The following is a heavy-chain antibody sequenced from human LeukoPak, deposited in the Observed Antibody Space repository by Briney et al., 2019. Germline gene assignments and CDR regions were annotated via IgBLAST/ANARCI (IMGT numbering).Heavy chain of an antibody. Sequence: GGSLRLSCAASGFTVSSNYMGWVRQAPGKGLEWVSAISGSGGSTYYADSVKGRFTISRDNSKNTLYLQMNSLRAEDTAVYYCAKRGPGGSYFIDYWGQGTLVTVSS. CDR2: ISGSGGST. V-gene: IGHV3-23*01. D-gene: IGHD1-26*01. CDR1: GFTVSSNY. CDR3: AKRGPGGSYFIDY. J-gene: IGHJ4*02.